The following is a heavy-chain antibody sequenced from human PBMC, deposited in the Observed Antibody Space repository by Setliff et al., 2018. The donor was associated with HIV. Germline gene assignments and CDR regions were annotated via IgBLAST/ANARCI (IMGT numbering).Heavy chain of an antibody. V-gene: IGHV5-51*01. D-gene: IGHD3-3*01. Sequence: GESLKISCKSSGYSFTSYWIDWVRQMPGKGLEWMGSIYPGDSNTRYSPSFQGQVTISADKSISTAFLQWSSLKDSDTAMYYCARHSNGLDRSPLDSWGQGTLVTVSS. J-gene: IGHJ4*02. CDR1: GYSFTSYW. CDR2: IYPGDSNT. CDR3: ARHSNGLDRSPLDS.